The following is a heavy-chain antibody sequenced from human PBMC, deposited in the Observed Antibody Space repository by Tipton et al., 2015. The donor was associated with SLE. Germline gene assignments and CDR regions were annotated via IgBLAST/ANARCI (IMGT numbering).Heavy chain of an antibody. Sequence: TLSLTCTVSGGSISSYYWSWIRQPPGKGLEWIGYIYYSGSTNYNPSLKSRVTISVDTSKNQFSLKLSSVTAADTAVYYCARDGDWGALASNDYWGQGTLVTVSS. J-gene: IGHJ4*02. CDR2: IYYSGST. V-gene: IGHV4-59*01. CDR3: ARDGDWGALASNDY. D-gene: IGHD7-27*01. CDR1: GGSISSYY.